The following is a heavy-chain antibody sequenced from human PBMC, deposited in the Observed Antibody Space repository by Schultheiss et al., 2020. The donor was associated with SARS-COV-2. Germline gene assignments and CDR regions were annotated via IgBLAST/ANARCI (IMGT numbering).Heavy chain of an antibody. CDR3: ARGGVGANRLADY. V-gene: IGHV3-33*01. Sequence: GGSLRLSCAASGFTFSSYGMHWVRQAPGKGLEWVAVIWYDGSNKYYADSVKGRFTISRDNSKNTLYLQMNSLRAEDTAVYYCARGGVGANRLADYWGQGTLVTVSS. D-gene: IGHD1-26*01. J-gene: IGHJ4*02. CDR2: IWYDGSNK. CDR1: GFTFSSYG.